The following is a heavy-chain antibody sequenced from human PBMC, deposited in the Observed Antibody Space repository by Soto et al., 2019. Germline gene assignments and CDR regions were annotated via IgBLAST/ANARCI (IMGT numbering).Heavy chain of an antibody. V-gene: IGHV3-7*04. D-gene: IGHD3-3*01. Sequence: GGSLRLSCAASGFTFSSYAMSWVRQAPGKGLEWLATIKWDASEKKYVDSVKGRFTMSRDNAKNSLYLQMDSLRAEDTAVYYCAGAEADFWSGYYYYYYGMDVWGQGTTVTVSS. CDR1: GFTFSSYA. J-gene: IGHJ6*02. CDR3: AGAEADFWSGYYYYYYGMDV. CDR2: IKWDASEK.